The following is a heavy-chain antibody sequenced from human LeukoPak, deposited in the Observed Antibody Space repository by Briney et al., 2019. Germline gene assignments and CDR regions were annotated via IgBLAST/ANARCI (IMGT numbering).Heavy chain of an antibody. D-gene: IGHD6-19*01. Sequence: ASVKVSCKASGGTFSIYAISWVRQAPGQGLEWMGGIIPIFGTANYAQKFQGRVTITADESTSTAYMELSSLRSKDTAVYYCARGAQESGAVAGTLSVFDYWGQGTLVTVSS. CDR2: IIPIFGTA. CDR1: GGTFSIYA. CDR3: ARGAQESGAVAGTLSVFDY. V-gene: IGHV1-69*13. J-gene: IGHJ4*02.